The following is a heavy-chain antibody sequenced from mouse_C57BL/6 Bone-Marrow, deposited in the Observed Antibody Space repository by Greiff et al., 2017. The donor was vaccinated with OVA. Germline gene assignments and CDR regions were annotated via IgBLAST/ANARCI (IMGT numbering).Heavy chain of an antibody. CDR2: IYPGDGDT. Sequence: VKLVESGAELVKPGASVKISCKASGYAFSSYWMNWVKQRPGKGLEWIGQIYPGDGDTNYNGKFKGKATLTADKSSSTAYMQLSSLTSEDSAVYFCARVSSFGFAYWGQGTLVTVSA. D-gene: IGHD1-1*01. CDR1: GYAFSSYW. V-gene: IGHV1-80*01. CDR3: ARVSSFGFAY. J-gene: IGHJ3*01.